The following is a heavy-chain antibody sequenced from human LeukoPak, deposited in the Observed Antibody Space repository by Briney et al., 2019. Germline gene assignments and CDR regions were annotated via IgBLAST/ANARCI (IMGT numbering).Heavy chain of an antibody. CDR1: GFTFSSYG. CDR3: AKDRGSSWYGMDV. V-gene: IGHV3-30*18. D-gene: IGHD6-13*01. J-gene: IGHJ6*02. CDR2: ISYDGSNK. Sequence: GGSLRLSCAASGFTFSSYGMHWVRQAPGKGLEWVAVISYDGSNKYYADSVKGRFTISRDNSKSTLYLQMNSLRAEDTAVYYCAKDRGSSWYGMDVWAKGPRSPTP.